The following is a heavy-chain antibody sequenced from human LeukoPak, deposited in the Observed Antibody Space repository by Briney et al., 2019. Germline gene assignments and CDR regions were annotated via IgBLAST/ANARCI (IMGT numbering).Heavy chain of an antibody. D-gene: IGHD3-3*01. V-gene: IGHV4-39*07. CDR1: GGSISSSSYY. CDR2: IYYSGST. Sequence: SETLSLTCTVSGGSISSSSYYWGWIRQPPGKGLEWIGSIYYSGSTNYNPSLKSRVTMSVDTSKNQFSLKLSSVTAADTAVYYCARETGYDFWSGYSSPDYWGQGTLVTVSS. CDR3: ARETGYDFWSGYSSPDY. J-gene: IGHJ4*02.